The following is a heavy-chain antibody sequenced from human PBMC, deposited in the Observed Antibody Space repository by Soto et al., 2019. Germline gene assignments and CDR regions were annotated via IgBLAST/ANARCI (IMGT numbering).Heavy chain of an antibody. CDR2: IGTAGDT. CDR3: ARGPRYDCGGDCYTGMDV. Sequence: GALRLSCAASGFTFSSYDMHWVRQATGKGLEWVSAIGTAGDTYYPGSVKGRFTISRENAKNSLYLQMNSLRAGDTAVYYCARGPRYDCGGDCYTGMDVWGQGTTVTVSS. CDR1: GFTFSSYD. V-gene: IGHV3-13*01. J-gene: IGHJ6*02. D-gene: IGHD2-21*02.